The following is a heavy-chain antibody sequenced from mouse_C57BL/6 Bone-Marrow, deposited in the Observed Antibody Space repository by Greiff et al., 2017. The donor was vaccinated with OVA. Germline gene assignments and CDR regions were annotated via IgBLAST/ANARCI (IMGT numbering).Heavy chain of an antibody. CDR1: GYSITSGYY. CDR2: IRYDGSN. V-gene: IGHV3-6*01. CDR3: ASEEELWEWYFDV. D-gene: IGHD1-1*02. Sequence: ESGPGLVKPSQSLSLTCSVTGYSITSGYYWNWIRQFPGNKLEWMGYIRYDGSNNYNPYLKNRITITRDTSKNQFFLKLNTVTTEDTAAYYGASEEELWEWYFDVWGTGTTVTVSA. J-gene: IGHJ1*03.